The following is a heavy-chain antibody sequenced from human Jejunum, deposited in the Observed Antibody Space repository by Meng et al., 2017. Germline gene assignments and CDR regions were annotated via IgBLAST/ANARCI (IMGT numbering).Heavy chain of an antibody. D-gene: IGHD3-10*01. CDR2: ISGYNGNT. V-gene: IGHV1-18*01. CDR1: GYTFTNYG. CDR3: ARSTYYGSESHKNFDF. Sequence: ASVNVSCKASGYTFTNYGISWVRQSPGQGLEWMGWISGYNGNTNYAQSLQGRATMTTDTSTSTAYLELRSLRSDDTAMYYCARSTYYGSESHKNFDFWGQGTLVTVYS. J-gene: IGHJ4*02.